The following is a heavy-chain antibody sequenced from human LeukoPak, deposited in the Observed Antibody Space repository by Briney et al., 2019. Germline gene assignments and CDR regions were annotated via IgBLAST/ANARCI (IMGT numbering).Heavy chain of an antibody. CDR3: ARGNSGSYYAMDV. CDR2: IFYSGST. D-gene: IGHD1-26*01. J-gene: IGHJ6*02. V-gene: IGHV4-59*01. CDR1: GGSISTYY. Sequence: PSETLSLTCTVSGGSISTYYWSWIRQPPGKGLERIGYIFYSGSTNYNPSLESRVTISVDTSKNQFSLKLSSVTAADTAVYYCARGNSGSYYAMDVWGQGTTVTVSS.